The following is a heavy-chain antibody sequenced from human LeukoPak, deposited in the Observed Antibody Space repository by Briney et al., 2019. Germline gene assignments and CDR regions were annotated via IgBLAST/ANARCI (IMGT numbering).Heavy chain of an antibody. CDR3: VSGSLQSGYNFDY. CDR1: GFTISNYW. J-gene: IGHJ4*02. CDR2: IKYDGSAT. V-gene: IGHV3-74*01. Sequence: GGSLRLSCAASGFTISNYWMNWIRQVQGKGLVWVSHIKYDGSATNYADSVKGRFTISRDNAKNTLYLQMNSLRAEDTAVYYCVSGSLQSGYNFDYWGQGALVTVSS. D-gene: IGHD3-3*01.